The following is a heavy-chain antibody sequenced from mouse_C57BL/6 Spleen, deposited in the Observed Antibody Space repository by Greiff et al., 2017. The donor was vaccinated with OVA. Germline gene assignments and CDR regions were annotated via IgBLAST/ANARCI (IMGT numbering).Heavy chain of an antibody. CDR2: IDPSDSYT. Sequence: VKLQQPGAELVRPGTSVKLSCKASGYTFTSYWMHWVKQRPGQGLEWIGVIDPSDSYTNYNQKFKGKATLTVDTSSSTAYMQLSSLTSEDSAVYYCAITTVVADFDYWGQGTTLTVSS. CDR1: GYTFTSYW. J-gene: IGHJ2*01. V-gene: IGHV1-59*01. D-gene: IGHD1-1*01. CDR3: AITTVVADFDY.